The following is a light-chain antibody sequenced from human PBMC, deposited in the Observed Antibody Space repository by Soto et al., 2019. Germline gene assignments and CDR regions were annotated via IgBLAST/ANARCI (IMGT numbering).Light chain of an antibody. J-gene: IGKJ1*01. CDR2: DTS. V-gene: IGKV3-11*01. CDR3: QQYGGSPRT. Sequence: EIVLTQSPATLSLSPGERATLSCRASQSVFTSLAWFQQKPGQAPKLLISDTSNRATGIPARFSGSGSGTDFTLTISSLEPEDFAVYYCQQYGGSPRTFGQGTKVEVK. CDR1: QSVFTS.